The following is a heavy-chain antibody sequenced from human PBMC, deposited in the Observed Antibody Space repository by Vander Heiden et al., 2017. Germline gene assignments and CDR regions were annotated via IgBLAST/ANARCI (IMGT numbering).Heavy chain of an antibody. CDR2: IKSKTDGGTT. V-gene: IGHV3-15*01. D-gene: IGHD2-21*02. CDR3: TTDFKLYCGGDCYPLYDY. J-gene: IGHJ4*02. CDR1: GFTFSNAW. Sequence: EVQLVESGGGLVKPGGSLRLSCAASGFTFSNAWMSWVRQAPGKGLEWVGRIKSKTDGGTTDYAAPVKGRFTISRDDSKNTLYLQMNSLKTEDTAVYYCTTDFKLYCGGDCYPLYDYWGQGTLVTVSS.